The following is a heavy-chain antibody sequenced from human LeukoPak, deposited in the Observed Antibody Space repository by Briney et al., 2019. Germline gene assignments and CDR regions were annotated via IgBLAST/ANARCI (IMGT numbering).Heavy chain of an antibody. D-gene: IGHD6-19*01. CDR1: GFTFSHFG. J-gene: IGHJ6*02. CDR2: TSYDGSKS. CDR3: AKATGDRQWLGGEFHFFYYGMDV. Sequence: ERSLRLSCAASGFTFSHFGMHWVRQAPGKGLEWVAVTSYDGSKSHYADSVKGRFTISRDNSKNTLFLQMNSLRSEDTAVYYCAKATGDRQWLGGEFHFFYYGMDVWGQGTTVTVSS. V-gene: IGHV3-30*18.